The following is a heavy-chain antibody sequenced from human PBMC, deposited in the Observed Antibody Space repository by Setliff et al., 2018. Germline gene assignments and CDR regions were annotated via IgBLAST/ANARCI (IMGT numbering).Heavy chain of an antibody. CDR3: ARPREGYKSFQY. CDR1: GYIFNNYW. CDR2: IYPGDSDI. D-gene: IGHD5-12*01. Sequence: PGESLKITCKTSGYIFNNYWIVWVRQLPGKGLECMGIIYPGDSDIRYSPSFEGQVTISADKSISTAYLHWSSMTASDTAMYYCARPREGYKSFQYWGQGTQVTVSS. J-gene: IGHJ4*02. V-gene: IGHV5-51*01.